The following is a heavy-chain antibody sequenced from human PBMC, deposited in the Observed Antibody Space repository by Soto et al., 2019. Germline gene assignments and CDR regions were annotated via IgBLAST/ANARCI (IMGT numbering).Heavy chain of an antibody. J-gene: IGHJ4*02. CDR2: INPSGGST. D-gene: IGHD6-19*01. CDR1: GYTFTRYY. V-gene: IGHV1-46*01. Sequence: ASVKVSCKASGYTFTRYYMHWVRQAPGQGLEWMGIINPSGGSTSYAQKFQGRVTMTRDTSTSTVYMELSSLRSEDTAVYYCAKGAWGIAVADPFDYWGQGTLVTVSS. CDR3: AKGAWGIAVADPFDY.